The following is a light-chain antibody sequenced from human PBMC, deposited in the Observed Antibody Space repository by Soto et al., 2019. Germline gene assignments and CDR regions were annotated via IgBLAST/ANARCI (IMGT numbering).Light chain of an antibody. Sequence: DIQMTQSPSSLSSSSGDRVSITCRASQSISSYLNWYQQKPGKPPKLLIYAASSLQSGVPSRFSGSGSGTDFTLTISSLQPEDFATYYCQQSYSSPPTFGQGTKVDIK. CDR3: QQSYSSPPT. CDR1: QSISSY. CDR2: AAS. J-gene: IGKJ1*01. V-gene: IGKV1-39*01.